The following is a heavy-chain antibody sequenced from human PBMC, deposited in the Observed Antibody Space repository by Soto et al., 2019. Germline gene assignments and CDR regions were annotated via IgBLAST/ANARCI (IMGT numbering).Heavy chain of an antibody. D-gene: IGHD6-13*01. CDR3: AKDRSSRTGYGMDV. CDR2: ISYDGSNK. V-gene: IGHV3-30*18. CDR1: GFTFSSYG. Sequence: QVQLVESGGGVVQPGRSLRLSCAASGFTFSSYGMHWDRQAPGKGLEWVAVISYDGSNKYYADSVKGRFTIARDNSKNTLYLQMNSQRAEDTAVYYCAKDRSSRTGYGMDVWGQGTTVTVSS. J-gene: IGHJ6*02.